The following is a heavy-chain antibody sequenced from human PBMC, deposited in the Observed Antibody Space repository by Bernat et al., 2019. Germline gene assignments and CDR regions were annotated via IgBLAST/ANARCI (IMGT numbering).Heavy chain of an antibody. CDR2: ISYDGSNK. V-gene: IGHV3-30-3*01. CDR1: GFTFSNYA. CDR3: ARGTYYYGSGQFDP. Sequence: MKLLESGGGLVQPGGSLRLSCAASGFTFSNYAMSWVRQAPGKGLEWVAVISYDGSNKYYADSVKGRFTISRDNSKNTLYLQMNSLRAEDTAVYYCARGTYYYGSGQFDPWGQGTLVTVSS. J-gene: IGHJ5*02. D-gene: IGHD3-10*01.